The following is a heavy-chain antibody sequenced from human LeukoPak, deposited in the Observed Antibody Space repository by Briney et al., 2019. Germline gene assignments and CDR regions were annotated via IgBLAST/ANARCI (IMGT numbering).Heavy chain of an antibody. CDR3: ARRPAGTRTFDY. CDR1: GYSFTSYW. V-gene: IGHV5-51*01. CDR2: IYGADYTT. D-gene: IGHD1-7*01. Sequence: GESLKISCRGSGYSFTSYWIGWVRQMPGKGLEWMGVIYGADYTTIYSPPFHGQITISADKSISTAYLQWTSLKASDTAMYYCARRPAGTRTFDYWGQGALVAVSS. J-gene: IGHJ4*02.